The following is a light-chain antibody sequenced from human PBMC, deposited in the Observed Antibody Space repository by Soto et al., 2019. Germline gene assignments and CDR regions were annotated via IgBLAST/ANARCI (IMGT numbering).Light chain of an antibody. CDR1: QRTSRY. V-gene: IGKV1-39*01. Sequence: DIQMTQSLSSVSASVGDRVTITCRASQRTSRYLNWYQQKPGKAPKLLIYAASSLQSGVPSRFSGSGSGTDFTLTISSLQPEDFATYYCQQSYFTPRTFGQGTK. CDR3: QQSYFTPRT. J-gene: IGKJ1*01. CDR2: AAS.